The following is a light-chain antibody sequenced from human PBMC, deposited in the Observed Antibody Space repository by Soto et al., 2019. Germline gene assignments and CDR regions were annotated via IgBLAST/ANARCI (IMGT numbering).Light chain of an antibody. V-gene: IGKV1-39*01. CDR3: QQSFSAPLT. J-gene: IGKJ4*01. Sequence: DIELTQSPSPLSASVGDRINLTCRASQSISNYLNWYQQKPGKAPKLLMYAAFSLQSGVPSRFSGSGSGTEFTLTISSLQPEDFASYYCQQSFSAPLTFGGGTKVDIK. CDR1: QSISNY. CDR2: AAF.